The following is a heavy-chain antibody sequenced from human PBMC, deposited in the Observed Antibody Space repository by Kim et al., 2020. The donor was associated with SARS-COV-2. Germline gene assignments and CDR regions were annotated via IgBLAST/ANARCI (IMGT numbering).Heavy chain of an antibody. CDR1: GFTFSSSS. CDR2: ISGSSNYI. Sequence: GGSLRLSCSASGFTFSSSSMNWVRQAPGKGLEWVSSISGSSNYIYYIDSLKGRFTISRDNAKNSLYLQMNSLRAEDTAVYYCARETRNYYDRSGYYPYYFDYWGQGTLVTVSS. V-gene: IGHV3-21*01. J-gene: IGHJ4*02. D-gene: IGHD3-22*01. CDR3: ARETRNYYDRSGYYPYYFDY.